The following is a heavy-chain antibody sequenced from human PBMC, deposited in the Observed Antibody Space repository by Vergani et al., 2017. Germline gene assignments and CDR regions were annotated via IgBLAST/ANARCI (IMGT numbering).Heavy chain of an antibody. Sequence: QVQLVESGGGVVQPGRSLRLSCAASGFTFSSYGMHWVRQAPGKGLEWVAVISYDGSNKYHADSVNGRFTISRDNSKNTLYLQMNSLRAEDTAVYYCAKDPTDFYYYMDVWGKGTTVTVSS. V-gene: IGHV3-30*18. CDR2: ISYDGSNK. J-gene: IGHJ6*03. CDR1: GFTFSSYG. D-gene: IGHD3/OR15-3a*01. CDR3: AKDPTDFYYYMDV.